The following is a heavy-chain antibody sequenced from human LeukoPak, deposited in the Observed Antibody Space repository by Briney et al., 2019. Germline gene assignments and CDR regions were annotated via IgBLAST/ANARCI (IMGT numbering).Heavy chain of an antibody. CDR2: IKQDESEK. CDR3: AREASGYSYGLDAFDI. Sequence: GGSLRLSCVASRFTFSNYWMSWVRQAPGKGLEWVANIKQDESEKYYVDSVKGRFTISRDNAKNSLYLQMNSLRAEDTAVYYCAREASGYSYGLDAFDIWGQGTMVTVSS. CDR1: RFTFSNYW. J-gene: IGHJ3*02. V-gene: IGHV3-7*01. D-gene: IGHD5-18*01.